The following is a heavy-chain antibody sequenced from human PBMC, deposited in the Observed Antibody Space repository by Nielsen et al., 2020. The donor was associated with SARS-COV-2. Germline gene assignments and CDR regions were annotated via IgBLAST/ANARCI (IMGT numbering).Heavy chain of an antibody. CDR2: INYSGST. J-gene: IGHJ4*02. D-gene: IGHD2-2*02. Sequence: SETLSLTCTVSGGSISGHYWSWIRQPPGKGLEWIGYINYSGSTNYNPSLKSRVTISVDTPKNQFSLKLRSVTAADTAVYYCARSEEIVVVPAAIIWGQGTLVTVSS. V-gene: IGHV4-59*11. CDR1: GGSISGHY. CDR3: ARSEEIVVVPAAII.